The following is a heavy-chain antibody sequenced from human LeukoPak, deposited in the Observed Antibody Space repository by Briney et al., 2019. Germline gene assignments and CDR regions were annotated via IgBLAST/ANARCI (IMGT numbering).Heavy chain of an antibody. CDR1: GGSISTYY. D-gene: IGHD5-18*01. CDR3: ARVRYGNAFDI. CDR2: IYHSGST. J-gene: IGHJ3*02. V-gene: IGHV4-59*01. Sequence: SETLSLTCTVSGGSISTYYWSWIRQPPGKGLEWIGYIYHSGSTKYNPSLKSRVTISVDTPQNQFSLKLSSVTAADTAVYYCARVRYGNAFDIWGQGTMVTVSS.